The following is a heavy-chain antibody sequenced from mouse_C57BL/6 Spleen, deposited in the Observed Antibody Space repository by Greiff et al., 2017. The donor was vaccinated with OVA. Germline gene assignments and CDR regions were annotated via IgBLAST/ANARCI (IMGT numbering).Heavy chain of an antibody. CDR2: INPNNGGT. CDR1: GYTFTDYY. Sequence: VQLQQSGPELVKPGASVKISCKASGYTFTDYYMNWVKQSHGKSLEWIGDINPNNGGTSYNQKFKGKATLTVDKSSSTAYMELRSLTSEDSAVYYCARDGSFCDDWGQGTTLTVSS. CDR3: ARDGSFCDD. J-gene: IGHJ2*01. V-gene: IGHV1-26*01. D-gene: IGHD1-1*02.